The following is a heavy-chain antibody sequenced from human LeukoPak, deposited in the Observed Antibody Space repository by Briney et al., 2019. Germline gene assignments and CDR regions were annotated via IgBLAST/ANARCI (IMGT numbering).Heavy chain of an antibody. V-gene: IGHV4-4*07. D-gene: IGHD3-16*01. J-gene: IGHJ4*02. CDR1: GGSISSYY. CDR2: IYTSGST. Sequence: SETLSLTCTVSGGSISSYYWSWIRQPAVKGLEWIGRIYTSGSTNYNPSLKSRVTISVDTSKNQFSLKLSSVTAADTAVYYCARGGYGEYVWYYFDYWGQGTLVTVSS. CDR3: ARGGYGEYVWYYFDY.